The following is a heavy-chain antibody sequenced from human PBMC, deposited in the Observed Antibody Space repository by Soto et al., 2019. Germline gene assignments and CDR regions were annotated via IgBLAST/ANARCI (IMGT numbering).Heavy chain of an antibody. V-gene: IGHV3-23*01. CDR3: AKDLWNQHYFDS. D-gene: IGHD1-1*01. CDR1: GFTFSSYA. CDR2: ISGSGASA. Sequence: LRLSCAASGFTFSSYAMSWVRQAPGKGLDRVSTISGSGASADYADSVKGRFTISRDNSKNTLSLQMDGLRAEDTGVYYCAKDLWNQHYFDSWGQGTLVTVSS. J-gene: IGHJ4*02.